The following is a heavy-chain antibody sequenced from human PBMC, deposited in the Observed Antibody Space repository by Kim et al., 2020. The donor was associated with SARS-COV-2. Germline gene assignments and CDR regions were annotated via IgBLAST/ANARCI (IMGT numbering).Heavy chain of an antibody. CDR2: IKQDGSEK. J-gene: IGHJ6*01. V-gene: IGHV3-7*01. Sequence: GGSLRLSCAASGLTFSSYWMSWVRQAPGKGLEWVANIKQDGSEKYYVDSVKGRFTISRDNAKNSLYLQMNSLRAEDTAVYYCARDRAMANYYYYGMDVWG. CDR1: GLTFSSYW. CDR3: ARDRAMANYYYYGMDV. D-gene: IGHD5-18*01.